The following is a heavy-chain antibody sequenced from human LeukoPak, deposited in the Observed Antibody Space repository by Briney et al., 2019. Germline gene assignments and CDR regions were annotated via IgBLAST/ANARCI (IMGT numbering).Heavy chain of an antibody. CDR1: GGSISSYY. CDR3: ARHGYSSGWYAGYNWFDP. Sequence: SETLSLTCTVSGGSISSYYWSWIRQPPGKGLEWIGYIYYSGSTNYNPSLKSRVTISVDTSKNQFSLKLSSVTAADTAVYYCARHGYSSGWYAGYNWFDPWGQGTLVTVSS. J-gene: IGHJ5*02. V-gene: IGHV4-59*08. D-gene: IGHD6-19*01. CDR2: IYYSGST.